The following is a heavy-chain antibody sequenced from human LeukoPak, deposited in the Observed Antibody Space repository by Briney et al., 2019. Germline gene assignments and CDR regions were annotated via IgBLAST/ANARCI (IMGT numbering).Heavy chain of an antibody. J-gene: IGHJ4*02. CDR2: ISYDGSNI. Sequence: PGRSLRLSCATSGFTFSAFAMHWVRQAPGKGLEWVAGISYDGSNIFYADSVKGRGTISRDNSKNTVYLQLNSLRSDDTAMYYCAKWLPSGSTNWYGFDYWGQGTLVIVSS. CDR3: AKWLPSGSTNWYGFDY. D-gene: IGHD6-13*01. CDR1: GFTFSAFA. V-gene: IGHV3-30*18.